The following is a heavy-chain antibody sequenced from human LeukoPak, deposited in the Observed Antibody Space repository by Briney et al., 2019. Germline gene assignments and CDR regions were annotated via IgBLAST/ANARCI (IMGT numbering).Heavy chain of an antibody. CDR3: ARDGQWLVRGGDYFDY. Sequence: GGSLRLSCAASGFTFSSYGMHWVRQAPGKGLEWVAVIWYDGSNKYYADSVKGRFTISRDNSKNTLYLQMNSLRAEDTAVYYCARDGQWLVRGGDYFDYWGRGTLVTVSS. CDR2: IWYDGSNK. D-gene: IGHD6-19*01. V-gene: IGHV3-33*01. CDR1: GFTFSSYG. J-gene: IGHJ4*02.